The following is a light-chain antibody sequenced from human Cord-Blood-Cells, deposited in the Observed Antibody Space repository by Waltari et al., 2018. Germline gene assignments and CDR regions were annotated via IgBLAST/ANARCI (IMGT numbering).Light chain of an antibody. J-gene: IGKJ4*01. V-gene: IGKV1-39*01. CDR1: QSISSY. CDR3: GQSYSTPPLT. Sequence: DIQMTQSPSSLSASVGDRVTITCRASQSISSYLNRYQQKPGKAPKLLNYAASSLQSGAPSKVGGDGSGTDCTLTISSLQPEETATYDRGQSYSTPPLTFGRGTKVEIK. CDR2: AAS.